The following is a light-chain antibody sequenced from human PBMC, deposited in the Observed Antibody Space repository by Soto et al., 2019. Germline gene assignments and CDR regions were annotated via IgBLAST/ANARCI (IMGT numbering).Light chain of an antibody. J-gene: IGKJ1*01. CDR1: QSVRSF. V-gene: IGKV3-11*01. CDR2: DAS. Sequence: EIVLTQSPATLSLSPGERATLSCRASQSVRSFLGWYQQKPGQAPRLLIYDASNRAPGIPARFSGRGSGTDFTLPISSLEPDDFAVYYCQQRSDWPRTFGQGTKVEIK. CDR3: QQRSDWPRT.